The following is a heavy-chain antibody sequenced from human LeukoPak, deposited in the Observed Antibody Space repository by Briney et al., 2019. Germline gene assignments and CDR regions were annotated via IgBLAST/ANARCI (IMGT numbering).Heavy chain of an antibody. V-gene: IGHV3-33*08. J-gene: IGHJ4*02. D-gene: IGHD6-13*01. CDR2: IWYDGSNK. CDR1: GFIFNNVW. Sequence: GGSLRLSCAASGFIFNNVWMSWVRQAPGKGLEWVAVIWYDGSNKYYADSVKGRFTISRDNSKNTLYLQMNSLRADDTAVYYCARDLPVAAADFWGQGTLVTVSS. CDR3: ARDLPVAAADF.